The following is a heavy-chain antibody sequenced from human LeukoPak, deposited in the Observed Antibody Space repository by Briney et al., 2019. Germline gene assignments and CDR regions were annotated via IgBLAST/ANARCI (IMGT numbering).Heavy chain of an antibody. CDR3: ARDWYGGYRSYFDY. Sequence: GASVKVSCKASGGTLSSYAISWVRQAPGQGLEWMGMIIPILGIANYAQKFQGRVTITADKSTSTAYMELSSLRSEDTAVYYCARDWYGGYRSYFDYWGQGTLVTVSS. CDR1: GGTLSSYA. D-gene: IGHD5-12*01. V-gene: IGHV1-69*04. J-gene: IGHJ4*02. CDR2: IIPILGIA.